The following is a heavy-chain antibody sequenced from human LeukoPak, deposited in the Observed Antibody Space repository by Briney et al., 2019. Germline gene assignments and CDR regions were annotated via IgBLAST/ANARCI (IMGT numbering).Heavy chain of an antibody. CDR2: IIPIFGTA. D-gene: IGHD6-19*01. V-gene: IGHV1-69*13. J-gene: IGHJ5*02. CDR3: ARVLIAVADYNWFDP. Sequence: GASVKVSCEASGGTFSSYAISWVRQAPGQGLEWMGGIIPIFGTANYAQKFQGRVTITADESTSTAYMELSSLRSEDTAVYYCARVLIAVADYNWFDPWGQGTLVTVSS. CDR1: GGTFSSYA.